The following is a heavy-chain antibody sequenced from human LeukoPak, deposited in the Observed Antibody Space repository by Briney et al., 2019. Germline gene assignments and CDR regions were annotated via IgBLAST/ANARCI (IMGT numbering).Heavy chain of an antibody. V-gene: IGHV3-30*02. Sequence: GGSLRLSCAASGFTFSSYGMHWVRQAPGKGLEWVAFIRYDGSNKYYADSVKGRFTISRDNSKNTLYLQMNSLRAEDTAVYYCARLYSGSYQFDYWGQGTLVTVSS. CDR1: GFTFSSYG. D-gene: IGHD1-26*01. J-gene: IGHJ4*02. CDR2: IRYDGSNK. CDR3: ARLYSGSYQFDY.